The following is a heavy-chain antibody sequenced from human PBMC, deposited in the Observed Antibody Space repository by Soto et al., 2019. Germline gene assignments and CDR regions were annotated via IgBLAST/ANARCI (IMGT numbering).Heavy chain of an antibody. Sequence: ESGGGLVQPGGSLRLSCAASGFTFRSYSMNWVRQAPGKGLEWVSYISSSSSTIYYADSVKGRFTISRDNAKNSLYLQMNSLRDEDTAVYYCARENDDFWSGYYKGEIDYWGQGTLVTVSS. CDR1: GFTFRSYS. J-gene: IGHJ4*02. CDR3: ARENDDFWSGYYKGEIDY. CDR2: ISSSSSTI. V-gene: IGHV3-48*02. D-gene: IGHD3-3*01.